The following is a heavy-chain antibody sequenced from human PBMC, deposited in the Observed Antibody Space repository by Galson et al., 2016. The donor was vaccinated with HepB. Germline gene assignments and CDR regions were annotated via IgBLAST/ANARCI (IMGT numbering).Heavy chain of an antibody. CDR2: ITGYGYST. J-gene: IGHJ4*02. CDR1: GFTFGNYA. CDR3: AKSWLPDGGARDY. D-gene: IGHD3-16*01. V-gene: IGHV3-23*01. Sequence: SLRLSCAASGFTFGNYAMAWIRQSPVRGLQWVSAITGYGYSTYYADSVKGRFTISRDNSKNTLYLQMNSLSAEDTALYYCAKSWLPDGGARDYWGQGTLVTVSS.